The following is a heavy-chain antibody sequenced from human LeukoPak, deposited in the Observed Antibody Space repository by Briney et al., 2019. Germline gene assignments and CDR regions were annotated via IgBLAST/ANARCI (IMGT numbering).Heavy chain of an antibody. J-gene: IGHJ5*02. D-gene: IGHD3-22*01. CDR1: GYTFTSYG. Sequence: ASVTVSRKASGYTFTSYGISWVRQAPGQGLEWMGWISAYNGNTNYAQKLQGRVPMTTDTSTSTAYMELTSLRSDDTAVYYCARVLSYDSSVNWFDPWGQGTLVTVSS. CDR2: ISAYNGNT. V-gene: IGHV1-18*01. CDR3: ARVLSYDSSVNWFDP.